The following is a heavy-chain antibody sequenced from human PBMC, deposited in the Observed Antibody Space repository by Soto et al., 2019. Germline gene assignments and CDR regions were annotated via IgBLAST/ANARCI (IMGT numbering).Heavy chain of an antibody. CDR3: ARHSPDQVATTFDY. V-gene: IGHV5-51*01. CDR2: IYPGDSDT. CDR1: GYRFTSYW. J-gene: IGHJ4*02. D-gene: IGHD5-12*01. Sequence: DSLTVSRKGSGYRFTSYWIGLVRQVPGKGLEWMGIIYPGDSDTRYSPSFQGQVTIAAEKAISTASLQWSSLKASDTAMYSCARHSPDQVATTFDYWGQGTLVSVS.